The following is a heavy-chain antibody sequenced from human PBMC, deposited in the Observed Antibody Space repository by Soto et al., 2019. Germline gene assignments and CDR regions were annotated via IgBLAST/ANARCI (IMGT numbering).Heavy chain of an antibody. J-gene: IGHJ5*02. D-gene: IGHD3-10*01. Sequence: SETLSLTCAVYGGSFSGYYWSWIRQPPGKGLEWIGEINHSGSTNYNPSLKSRVTISVDTSKNQFSLKLSSVTAADTAVYYCARDRRLITMFRGVSLWVDPWGQGTLVTVS. CDR3: ARDRRLITMFRGVSLWVDP. CDR2: INHSGST. V-gene: IGHV4-34*01. CDR1: GGSFSGYY.